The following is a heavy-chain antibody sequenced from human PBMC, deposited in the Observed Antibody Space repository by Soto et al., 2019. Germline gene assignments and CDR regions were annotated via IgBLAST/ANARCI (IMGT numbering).Heavy chain of an antibody. CDR3: ARVHGDLWDYYYYYMAV. D-gene: IGHD3-16*01. V-gene: IGHV3-11*01. Sequence: QVQLVESGGGLVTPGGSLRLSCAASGFTFSDYYMSWFRQAPGKGLKWVSYISRSGKTIYYADSVKGRFTISRDNAKNSLYLQMNSMRAEDTAGYYCARVHGDLWDYYYYYMAVWGKGTTVTVSS. CDR2: ISRSGKTI. CDR1: GFTFSDYY. J-gene: IGHJ6*03.